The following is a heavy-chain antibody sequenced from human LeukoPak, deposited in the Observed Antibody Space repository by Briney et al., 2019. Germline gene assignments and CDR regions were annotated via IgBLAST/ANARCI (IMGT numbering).Heavy chain of an antibody. CDR2: ISGSGGST. J-gene: IGHJ4*02. V-gene: IGHV3-23*01. CDR1: GFTFSSYA. D-gene: IGHD3-10*01. CDR3: AKDSNPITMVRGVPDY. Sequence: GGSLRLSCAASGFTFSSYAMSWVRQAPGKGLEWVSAISGSGGSTYYADSVKGRFTISRDNSKNTLYLQMNSLRAEDTAVYYCAKDSNPITMVRGVPDYWGQGTLVTVSS.